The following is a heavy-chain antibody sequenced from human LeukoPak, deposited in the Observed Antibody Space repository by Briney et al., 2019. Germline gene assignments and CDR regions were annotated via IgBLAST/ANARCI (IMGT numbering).Heavy chain of an antibody. V-gene: IGHV3-7*05. D-gene: IGHD5-12*01. J-gene: IGHJ4*02. CDR3: ARALYGNDSY. CDR2: IKKDGSEK. Sequence: GGSLRLSCAASGFTFSSYWMTWVRQAPGKGLEWVANIKKDGSEKYYVDSVKGRFTISRDNAKNSLYLQMNSLRAEDSALYYCARALYGNDSYWGQGTLVTVSS. CDR1: GFTFSSYW.